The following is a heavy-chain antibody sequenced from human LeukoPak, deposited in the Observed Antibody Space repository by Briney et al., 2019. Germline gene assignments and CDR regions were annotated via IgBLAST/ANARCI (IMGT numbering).Heavy chain of an antibody. D-gene: IGHD3-3*01. Sequence: SETLSLTCNVSGVSISSSSYYWGWIRQPPGKGLEWIGSIYSSGSTYYNSSLKSRVTISIDTSKNQVSLQLNSVTPEDTAVYYCARGLLDFGVVIEYYYYMDVWGKGTTVTVSS. CDR3: ARGLLDFGVVIEYYYYMDV. V-gene: IGHV4-39*01. J-gene: IGHJ6*03. CDR1: GVSISSSSYY. CDR2: IYSSGST.